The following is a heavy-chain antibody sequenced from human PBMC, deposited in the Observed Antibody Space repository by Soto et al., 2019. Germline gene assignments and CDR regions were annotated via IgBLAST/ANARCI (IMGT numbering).Heavy chain of an antibody. CDR1: GYTFTSYD. V-gene: IGHV1-8*01. CDR3: ARGPINGLLWFGELSLGYYYGMDV. D-gene: IGHD3-10*01. Sequence: GASVKVSCKASGYTFTSYDINWVRQATGQGLEWMGWMNPNSGNTGYAQKFQGRVTMTRNTSISTAYMELSSLRSEDTAVYYCARGPINGLLWFGELSLGYYYGMDVWGQGTTVTVSS. CDR2: MNPNSGNT. J-gene: IGHJ6*02.